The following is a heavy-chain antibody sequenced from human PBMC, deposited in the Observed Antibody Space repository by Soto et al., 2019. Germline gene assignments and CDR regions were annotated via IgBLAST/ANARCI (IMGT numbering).Heavy chain of an antibody. J-gene: IGHJ4*02. CDR2: ISSSGSTT. Sequence: LRLSCADSGCTFSDYYMSWIRQAPGKGLEWVSYISSSGSTTYYADSAKGRFTISRDNAKNSLYLQMNSLRAEDTAVYYCARDRAYSNYADFDYWGQGTLVTVSS. CDR1: GCTFSDYY. CDR3: ARDRAYSNYADFDY. V-gene: IGHV3-11*01. D-gene: IGHD4-4*01.